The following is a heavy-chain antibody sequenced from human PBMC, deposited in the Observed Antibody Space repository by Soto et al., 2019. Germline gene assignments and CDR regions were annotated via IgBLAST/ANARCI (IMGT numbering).Heavy chain of an antibody. D-gene: IGHD1-26*01. V-gene: IGHV3-30*18. Sequence: PGGSLRLSCAASGFTFSSYGMHWVRQAPGKGLEWVAVISYDGSNKYYADSVKGRFTISRDNSKNTLYLQMNSLRAEDTAVYYCAKELRWELLYYYYYYYGMDVWGQGTTVTVSS. CDR2: ISYDGSNK. CDR1: GFTFSSYG. CDR3: AKELRWELLYYYYYYYGMDV. J-gene: IGHJ6*02.